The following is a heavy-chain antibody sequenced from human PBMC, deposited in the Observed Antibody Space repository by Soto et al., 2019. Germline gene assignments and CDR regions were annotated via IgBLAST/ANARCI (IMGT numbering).Heavy chain of an antibody. Sequence: QVQLVQSGAEVKKPGASVKVSCKASGYTFTSYAMHWVRQAPGQRLEWMGWINAGNGNTKYSQKFQGRVTITRDTSASTAYMELSGLRSEDTAVYYCARVGWFGELLSGAFDIWGQGTMVTVSS. CDR2: INAGNGNT. D-gene: IGHD3-10*01. CDR1: GYTFTSYA. J-gene: IGHJ3*02. CDR3: ARVGWFGELLSGAFDI. V-gene: IGHV1-3*01.